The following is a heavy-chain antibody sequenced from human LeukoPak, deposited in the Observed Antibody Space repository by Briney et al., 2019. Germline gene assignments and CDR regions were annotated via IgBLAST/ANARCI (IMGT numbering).Heavy chain of an antibody. Sequence: GTSLPLSCAASGFAFSTYGMHWVRQAPGKGLEWVAVTSSDGSQKNYADSVKGRFTISRDNSKNTLYLQMNSLRAEDTAVYYCAKKSPGTYYAPPDYWGQGTLVTVSS. CDR1: GFAFSTYG. CDR2: TSSDGSQK. D-gene: IGHD3-10*01. CDR3: AKKSPGTYYAPPDY. V-gene: IGHV3-30*18. J-gene: IGHJ4*02.